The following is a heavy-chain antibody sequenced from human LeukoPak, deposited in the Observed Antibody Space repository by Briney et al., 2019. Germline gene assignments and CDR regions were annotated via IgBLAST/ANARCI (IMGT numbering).Heavy chain of an antibody. CDR1: GYTFTGYY. CDR2: INPNSGGK. J-gene: IGHJ4*02. D-gene: IGHD3-3*01. CDR3: ARDRTIFGVVPDY. Sequence: ASVKVSCKASGYTFTGYYMHWVRQAPGQGLEWMGRINPNSGGKNYAQKFQGRVTMTRDTSISTAYMELSRLRSDDTAVYYCARDRTIFGVVPDYWGQGTLVTVSS. V-gene: IGHV1-2*06.